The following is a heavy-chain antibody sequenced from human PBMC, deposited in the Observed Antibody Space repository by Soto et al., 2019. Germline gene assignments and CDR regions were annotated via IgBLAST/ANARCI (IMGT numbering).Heavy chain of an antibody. CDR1: GGSLSSSSYY. D-gene: IGHD3-10*01. J-gene: IGHJ3*02. V-gene: IGHV4-39*01. Sequence: SETLSLTCTVSGGSLSSSSYYWGWIRQPPGKGLEWIGTIYYSGSTYYNPSLKSRVTISVDTSKNQFSLKLSSVTAADTAVYYCAKGGSGSYSNAFDIWGQGTMVTVSS. CDR2: IYYSGST. CDR3: AKGGSGSYSNAFDI.